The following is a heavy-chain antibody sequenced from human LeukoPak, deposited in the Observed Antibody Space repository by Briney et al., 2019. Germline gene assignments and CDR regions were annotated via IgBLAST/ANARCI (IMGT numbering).Heavy chain of an antibody. Sequence: PSQTLSLTCTVSGGAISGGDFHWNWIRQLPGKGLEWIGYIYHSGSTYYNPSLRSRLTISLDTSKNQVSLKLGSVTAADTAVYYCARTRYDILTGYCLDIWGQGTRVTVSS. CDR3: ARTRYDILTGYCLDI. CDR2: IYHSGST. CDR1: GGAISGGDFH. D-gene: IGHD3-9*01. V-gene: IGHV4-30-4*01. J-gene: IGHJ3*02.